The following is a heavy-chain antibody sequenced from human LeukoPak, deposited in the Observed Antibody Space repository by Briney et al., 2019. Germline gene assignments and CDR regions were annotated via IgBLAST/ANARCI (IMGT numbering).Heavy chain of an antibody. CDR2: INHSGST. V-gene: IGHV4-34*01. D-gene: IGHD2-21*02. CDR3: AREGNAYCGGDCYFGAFDI. Sequence: SETLSLTCAVYGGSFSGYYWSWIRQPPGKGLEWIGEINHSGSTNYNPSLKSRVTISVDTSKNQFSLKLSSVTAADTAMFYCAREGNAYCGGDCYFGAFDIWGQGTMVTVSS. CDR1: GGSFSGYY. J-gene: IGHJ3*02.